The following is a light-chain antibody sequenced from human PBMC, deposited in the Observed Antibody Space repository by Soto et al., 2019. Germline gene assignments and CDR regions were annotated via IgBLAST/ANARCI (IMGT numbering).Light chain of an antibody. Sequence: LTQPASVSGSPGQSITISCTGTSSDVGTYNYVSWYQHHPGKAPKLIIYEVSNRPSGVSNRFSGSKSGSTASLTISGLQAEDEADYHCSSYTRDTALVFGTGTKVTVL. CDR2: EVS. CDR1: SSDVGTYNY. J-gene: IGLJ1*01. V-gene: IGLV2-14*01. CDR3: SSYTRDTALV.